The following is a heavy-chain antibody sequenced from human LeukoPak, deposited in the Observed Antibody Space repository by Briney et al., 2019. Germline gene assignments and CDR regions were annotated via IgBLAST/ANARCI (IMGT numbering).Heavy chain of an antibody. CDR1: GGSISSYY. CDR3: ARGGYYGSGSYYMRENWFDP. Sequence: ASETLSLTCTVSGGSISSYYWSWIRQPPGKGLEWIGYIYYSGSTNYNPSLKSRVTISVDTSKNQFSLKLSSVTAADTAVYYCARGGYYGSGSYYMRENWFDPWGQGTLVTVSS. D-gene: IGHD3-10*01. J-gene: IGHJ5*02. V-gene: IGHV4-59*12. CDR2: IYYSGST.